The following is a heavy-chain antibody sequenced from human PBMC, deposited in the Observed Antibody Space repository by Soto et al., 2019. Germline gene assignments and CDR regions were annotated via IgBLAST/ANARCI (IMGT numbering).Heavy chain of an antibody. D-gene: IGHD2-2*01. CDR2: ISAYNGNT. J-gene: IGHJ4*02. Sequence: ASVKVSCKASGYTFTSYGISWVRQAPGQGLEWMGWISAYNGNTNYAQKLQGRVTMTTDTSTSTAYMELRSLRSDDTAVYYCARGGRVGVPAAMEDYWGQGTLVTVSS. CDR1: GYTFTSYG. V-gene: IGHV1-18*01. CDR3: ARGGRVGVPAAMEDY.